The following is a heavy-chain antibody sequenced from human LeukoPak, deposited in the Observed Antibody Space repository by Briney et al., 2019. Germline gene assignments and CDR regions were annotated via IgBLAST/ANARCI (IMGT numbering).Heavy chain of an antibody. CDR2: IYYSGST. D-gene: IGHD5-18*01. V-gene: IGHV4-39*07. CDR1: GDSVSSTNFY. Sequence: SGTPSLTCTVSGDSVSSTNFYRGWVRQPPGKGLEWIGSIYYSGSTHYNPSLQSRISISVDTSKNQFSLKLTSVTAADTAVYYCARARGYSYAFDNWGQGTLVTVSS. J-gene: IGHJ4*02. CDR3: ARARGYSYAFDN.